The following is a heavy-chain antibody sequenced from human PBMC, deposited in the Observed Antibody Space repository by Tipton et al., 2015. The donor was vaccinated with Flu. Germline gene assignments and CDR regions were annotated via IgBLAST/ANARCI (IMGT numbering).Heavy chain of an antibody. CDR3: ARASGGYFDY. CDR1: GFTYSSYW. V-gene: IGHV3-74*01. Sequence: SLRLSCAASGFTYSSYWMHWVRQAPGKGLVWVTRINSYGSSTSYADSVKGRFTISRDKAKNTLYLQMNSLRAEDTAVYYCARASGGYFDYWGQGTLVTVSS. J-gene: IGHJ4*02. CDR2: INSYGSST. D-gene: IGHD3-10*01.